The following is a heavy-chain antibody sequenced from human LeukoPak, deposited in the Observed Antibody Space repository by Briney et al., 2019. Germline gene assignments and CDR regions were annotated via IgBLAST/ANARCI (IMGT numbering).Heavy chain of an antibody. Sequence: SETLSLTCTVSGGSISSSSYYWGWIRQPPGKGLEWIGSIYYSGSTYYNPSLKSRVTISVDTSKNQFSLKLSSVTAADTAVYYCARSTSEMVRGVNVDYWGQGTLVTVSS. CDR3: ARSTSEMVRGVNVDY. CDR1: GGSISSSSYY. CDR2: IYYSGST. J-gene: IGHJ4*02. V-gene: IGHV4-39*07. D-gene: IGHD3-10*01.